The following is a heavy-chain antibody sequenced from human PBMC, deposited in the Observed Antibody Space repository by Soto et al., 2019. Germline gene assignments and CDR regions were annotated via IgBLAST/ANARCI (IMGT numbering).Heavy chain of an antibody. CDR1: GFTPSDPY. CDR2: SSNSGSFT. D-gene: IGHD1-1*01. J-gene: IGHJ4*02. CDR3: VNTGDNYNLLDY. Sequence: PGGSLRLSXSASGFTPSDPYMTPIRKAPGKGLEWIGYSSNSGSFTRYADSVKGRFSISRDNAKSSLYLQISSLRGDDTATYYCVNTGDNYNLLDYWGQGTPVTVSS. V-gene: IGHV3-11*06.